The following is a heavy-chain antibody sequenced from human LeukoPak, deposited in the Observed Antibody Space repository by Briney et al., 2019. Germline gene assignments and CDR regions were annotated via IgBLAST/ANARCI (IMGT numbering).Heavy chain of an antibody. Sequence: GGSLRLSCAASGFTFSNYWLHWVRQPPGKGLVWVSRITTDESSTHYAASVNGRFTISRDNAKSTVYLQMNSLTPEDTAVYYCARDGGTSTPFDYWGQGTLVTVSS. CDR2: ITTDESST. V-gene: IGHV3-74*01. CDR3: ARDGGTSTPFDY. CDR1: GFTFSNYW. D-gene: IGHD2-15*01. J-gene: IGHJ4*02.